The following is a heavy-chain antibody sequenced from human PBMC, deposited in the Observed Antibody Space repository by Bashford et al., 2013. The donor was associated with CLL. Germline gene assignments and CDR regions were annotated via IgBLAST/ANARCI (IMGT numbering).Heavy chain of an antibody. CDR3: ARRTPIYSRWLGNWMEDYYYYGSGRR. Sequence: ESLKISCKGSGYSFTSYWIGWVRQMPGKGLEWMGIIYPGDSDTRYSPSFQGQVTISADKSISTAYLQWSSLKALGHRPMYYCARRTPIYSRWLGNWMEDYYYYGSGRRGDERDHGHRLL. J-gene: IGHJ6*01. V-gene: IGHV5-51*01. CDR1: GYSFTSYW. D-gene: IGHD6-13*01. CDR2: IYPGDSDT.